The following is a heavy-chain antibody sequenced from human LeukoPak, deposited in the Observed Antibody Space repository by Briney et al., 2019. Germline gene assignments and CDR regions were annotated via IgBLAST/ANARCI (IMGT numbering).Heavy chain of an antibody. CDR1: GYTFTSYY. V-gene: IGHV1-46*01. CDR2: INPSGGST. CDR3: ARGLTMGARKNYFDY. Sequence: GASVKVSCKASGYTFTSYYMHWVRQAPGQGLEWMGIINPSGGSTSYAQKFQGRVTMTRDMSTSTVYMELSSLRSEDTAVYYCARGLTMGARKNYFDYWGQGTLVTVSS. D-gene: IGHD3-10*01. J-gene: IGHJ4*02.